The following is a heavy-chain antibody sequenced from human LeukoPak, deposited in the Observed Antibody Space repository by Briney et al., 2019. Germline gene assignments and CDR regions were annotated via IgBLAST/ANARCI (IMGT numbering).Heavy chain of an antibody. V-gene: IGHV3-33*01. CDR2: IWYDGSNK. Sequence: QPGGSLRLSCAASGFTFSSYGMHWVRQAPGKGLEWVAVIWYDGSNKYYADSVKGRFTISRDNSKNTLYLQMNSLRAEDTAVYYCARKHERAHFGDQTRNILDYWGQGTLVTVSS. J-gene: IGHJ4*02. CDR3: ARKHERAHFGDQTRNILDY. D-gene: IGHD3-3*01. CDR1: GFTFSSYG.